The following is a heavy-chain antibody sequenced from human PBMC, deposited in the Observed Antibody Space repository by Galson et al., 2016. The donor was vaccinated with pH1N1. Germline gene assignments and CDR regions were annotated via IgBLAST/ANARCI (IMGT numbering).Heavy chain of an antibody. Sequence: SLRLSCAASGFTVSSNYMSWVRQAPGKGLEWVSVIYSGGSTYYADSVKGRFTISRDNSKNTLYLQMNSLRAEDRAVYYCASGGGCSEWGSYFDYWGQGTLVTVSS. CDR1: GFTVSSNY. V-gene: IGHV3-66*02. D-gene: IGHD2-15*01. CDR3: ASGGGCSEWGSYFDY. CDR2: IYSGGST. J-gene: IGHJ4*02.